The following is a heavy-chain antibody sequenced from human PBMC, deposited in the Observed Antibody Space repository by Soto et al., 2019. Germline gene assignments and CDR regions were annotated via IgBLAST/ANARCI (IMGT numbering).Heavy chain of an antibody. CDR3: ARESHDILTGPPWVWYFDL. J-gene: IGHJ2*01. Sequence: QVQLQQWGAGPLRPLETLSLTCGVSGGSFSGYYWSWIRQSQGKGLEWIGEINDRGSINYNPSLKSRGSISVDTSKNHYSLNRRSVTAADTAVYYCARESHDILTGPPWVWYFDLWGRGTLVTVSS. V-gene: IGHV4-34*01. CDR2: INDRGSI. D-gene: IGHD3-9*01. CDR1: GGSFSGYY.